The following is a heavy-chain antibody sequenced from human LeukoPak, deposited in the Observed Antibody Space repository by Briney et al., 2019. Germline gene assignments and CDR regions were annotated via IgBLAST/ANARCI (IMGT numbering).Heavy chain of an antibody. D-gene: IGHD6-13*01. CDR1: GFTFSSYA. CDR3: ARWFGAAAGGYYFDY. J-gene: IGHJ4*02. V-gene: IGHV3-30*04. CDR2: ISYDGSNK. Sequence: RRSLRLSCAASGFTFSSYAMRWVRQAPGKGLEWVAVISYDGSNKYYADSVKGRFTISRDNSKNTLYLQMNSLRAEDTAVYYCARWFGAAAGGYYFDYWGQGTLVTVSS.